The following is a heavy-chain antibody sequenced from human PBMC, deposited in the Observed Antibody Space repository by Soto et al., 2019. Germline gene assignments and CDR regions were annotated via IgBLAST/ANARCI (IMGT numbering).Heavy chain of an antibody. D-gene: IGHD4-4*01. V-gene: IGHV1-18*01. CDR3: ARDGVAVTTGSSGY. Sequence: GASVKVSCKASGYTFTSYSISWVRQAPGQGLEWMGWISVYNGNTKYAQKFQGRVTMTTDTSTSTVYMELRSLTSDDTAVYFCARDGVAVTTGSSGYWGQGTLVTVSS. CDR2: ISVYNGNT. CDR1: GYTFTSYS. J-gene: IGHJ4*02.